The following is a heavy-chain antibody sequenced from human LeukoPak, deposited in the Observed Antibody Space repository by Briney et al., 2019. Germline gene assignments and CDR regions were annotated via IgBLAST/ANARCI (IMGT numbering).Heavy chain of an antibody. CDR3: ARDYGLSPGSYSVYFDY. CDR1: GYSISSGYY. J-gene: IGHJ4*02. CDR2: IYYSGST. V-gene: IGHV4-61*01. D-gene: IGHD1-26*01. Sequence: SETLSLTCTVSGYSISSGYYWSWIRQPPGKGLEWIGYIYYSGSTNYNPSLKSRVTISLDTSKNQFSLKLSSVTAADTAVYYCARDYGLSPGSYSVYFDYWGQGTLVTVSS.